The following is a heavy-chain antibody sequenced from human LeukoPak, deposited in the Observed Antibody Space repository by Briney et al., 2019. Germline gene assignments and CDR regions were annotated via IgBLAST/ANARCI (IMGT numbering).Heavy chain of an antibody. D-gene: IGHD6-19*01. J-gene: IGHJ4*02. CDR3: ARYGGAVAGFDY. CDR2: INPSGGST. Sequence: ASVKVSCKASGYTFTGYYMHWVRQAPGQGLEWMGIINPSGGSTSYAQKFQGRVTMTRDMSTSTVYMELSSLRSEDTAVYYCARYGGAVAGFDYWGQGTLVTVSS. V-gene: IGHV1-46*01. CDR1: GYTFTGYY.